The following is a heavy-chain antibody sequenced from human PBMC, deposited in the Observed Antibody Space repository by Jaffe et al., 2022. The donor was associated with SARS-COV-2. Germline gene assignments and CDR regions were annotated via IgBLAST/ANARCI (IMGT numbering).Heavy chain of an antibody. D-gene: IGHD3-3*01. CDR1: GGSISSYY. V-gene: IGHV4-59*08. Sequence: QVQLQESGPGLVKPSETLSLTCTVSGGSISSYYWSWIRQPPGKGLEWIGYIYYSGSTNYNPSLKSRVTISVDTSKNQFSLKLSSVTAADTAVYYCARHATLFGVAPFDYWGQGTLVTVSS. J-gene: IGHJ4*02. CDR3: ARHATLFGVAPFDY. CDR2: IYYSGST.